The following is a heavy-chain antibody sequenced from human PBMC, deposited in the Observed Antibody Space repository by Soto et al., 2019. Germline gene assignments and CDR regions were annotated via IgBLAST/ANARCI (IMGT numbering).Heavy chain of an antibody. CDR3: ARGAYSGSYYYYGMDV. CDR2: IIPILGIA. D-gene: IGHD1-26*01. V-gene: IGHV1-69*10. J-gene: IGHJ6*02. Sequence: ASVKVSCKASGGTFSSYAISWVRQAPGQGLEWMGGIIPILGIANYGEKFQGRVTITADKSTSTAYMELSSLRSEDTAVYYCARGAYSGSYYYYGMDVWGQGTTVTVSS. CDR1: GGTFSSYA.